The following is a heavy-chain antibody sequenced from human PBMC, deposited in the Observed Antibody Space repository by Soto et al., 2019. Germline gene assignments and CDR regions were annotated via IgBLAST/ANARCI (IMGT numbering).Heavy chain of an antibody. D-gene: IGHD2-15*01. CDR3: ARASKDIVVVVAATIHYYYGMDV. CDR1: GGSFSGYY. Sequence: QVQLQQWGAGLLKPSETLSLTCAVYGGSFSGYYWSWIRQPPGKGLEWIGEINHSGSTNYNPYLKSRVNISVETSKIQFSLKLSSVTAADTAVYYCARASKDIVVVVAATIHYYYGMDVWGPGTTVTVSS. J-gene: IGHJ6*02. CDR2: INHSGST. V-gene: IGHV4-34*01.